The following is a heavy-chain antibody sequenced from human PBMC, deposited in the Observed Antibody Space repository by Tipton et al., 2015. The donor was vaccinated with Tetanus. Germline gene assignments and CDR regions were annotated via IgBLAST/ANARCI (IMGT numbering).Heavy chain of an antibody. CDR3: ARGGAMVRGVILFDY. CDR1: SGSIRSYY. CDR2: VYYSGST. J-gene: IGHJ4*02. D-gene: IGHD3-10*01. V-gene: IGHV4-59*01. Sequence: TLSLTCTVSSGSIRSYYWSWIRQPPGTGLEWIGYVYYSGSTHYNPSLKSRVTISVDTSKNQFSLKLTSVTAADTAVYYCARGGAMVRGVILFDYWGQGTLVTVSS.